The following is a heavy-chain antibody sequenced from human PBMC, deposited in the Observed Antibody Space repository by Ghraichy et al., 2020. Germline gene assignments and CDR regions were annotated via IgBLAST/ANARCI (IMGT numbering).Heavy chain of an antibody. D-gene: IGHD4-17*01. J-gene: IGHJ6*02. V-gene: IGHV3-21*01. CDR1: GFTFSSYS. Sequence: GESLNISCAASGFTFSSYSMNRVRQAPGKGLEWVSSISSSSSYIYYADSVKGRFTISRDNAKNSLYLQMNSLRAEDTAVYYCARRHDYGDYGPLGYYGMDVWGQGTTVTVSS. CDR3: ARRHDYGDYGPLGYYGMDV. CDR2: ISSSSSYI.